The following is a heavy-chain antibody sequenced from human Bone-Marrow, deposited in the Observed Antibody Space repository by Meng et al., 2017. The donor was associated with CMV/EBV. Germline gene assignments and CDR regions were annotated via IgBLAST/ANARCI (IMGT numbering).Heavy chain of an antibody. Sequence: GESLKISCAASGFTFSIYSMTWVRQAPGKGLEWVANINEDGSEKYYVDSVKGRFTISRDNAKNSLFLQMNSLRDEDTAVYYCARGVVLSARYDFWNYWGQRTLVTVSS. V-gene: IGHV3-7*01. CDR3: ARGVVLSARYDFWNY. J-gene: IGHJ4*02. CDR2: INEDGSEK. D-gene: IGHD3-3*01. CDR1: GFTFSIYS.